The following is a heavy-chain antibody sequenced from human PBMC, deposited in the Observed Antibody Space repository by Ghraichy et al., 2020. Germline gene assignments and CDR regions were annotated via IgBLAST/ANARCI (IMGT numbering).Heavy chain of an antibody. CDR1: GFTFSSYA. Sequence: GGSLRLSCAGSGFTFSSYAMSWVRQAPGRGLEWVSAISSSGGSTYYADSVKGRFTVSRDNSKNTLSLQMNSLRAEDTAVYYCAKGFGFSVGASDYWGQGTLVTVSS. J-gene: IGHJ4*02. V-gene: IGHV3-23*01. CDR2: ISSSGGST. CDR3: AKGFGFSVGASDY. D-gene: IGHD1-26*01.